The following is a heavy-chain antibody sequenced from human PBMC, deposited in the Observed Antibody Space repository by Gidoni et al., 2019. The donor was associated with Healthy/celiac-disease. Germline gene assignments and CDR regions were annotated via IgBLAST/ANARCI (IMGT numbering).Heavy chain of an antibody. CDR2: IYTSGST. V-gene: IGHV4-4*07. Sequence: QVQLQESRPGLVKPSETLSLTCTVSGGSLSSYYWSWIRQPAGQGLEWIGRIYTSGSTNYNPSLKSRVTMSVDTSKNQFSLKLSSVTAADTAVYYCARDYDYYDSSGYYFGAFDIWGQGTMVTVSS. CDR1: GGSLSSYY. J-gene: IGHJ3*02. CDR3: ARDYDYYDSSGYYFGAFDI. D-gene: IGHD3-22*01.